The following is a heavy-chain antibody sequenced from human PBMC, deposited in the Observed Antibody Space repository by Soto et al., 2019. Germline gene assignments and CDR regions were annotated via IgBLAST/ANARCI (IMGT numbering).Heavy chain of an antibody. D-gene: IGHD6-13*01. Sequence: GGSLRLSCAASGFTFSSYGMHWVRQAPGKGLEWVAVIWYDGSNKYYADSVKGRFTISRDNSKNTLYLQMNSLRAEDTAVYYCARDQRGYSSSWYVPDAFDIWGQGTRVTVSS. J-gene: IGHJ3*02. CDR1: GFTFSSYG. CDR3: ARDQRGYSSSWYVPDAFDI. CDR2: IWYDGSNK. V-gene: IGHV3-33*01.